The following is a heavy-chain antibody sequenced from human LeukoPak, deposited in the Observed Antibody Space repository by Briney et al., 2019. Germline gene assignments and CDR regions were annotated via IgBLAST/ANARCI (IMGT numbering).Heavy chain of an antibody. J-gene: IGHJ4*02. V-gene: IGHV1-2*02. CDR2: INPNDGDT. CDR1: GYTFTDYY. D-gene: IGHD2-2*01. Sequence: GASVKVSCKASGYTFTDYYMHWVRQAPGQGFERMGWINPNDGDTYYAQKFQGRVTMTRDTSISTAHMEVSRLRSDDTAVYYCARANFLYCSTSCLFDYWGQGTLVTVSS. CDR3: ARANFLYCSTSCLFDY.